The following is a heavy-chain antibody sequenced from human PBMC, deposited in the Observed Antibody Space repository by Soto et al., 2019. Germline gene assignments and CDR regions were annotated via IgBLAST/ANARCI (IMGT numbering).Heavy chain of an antibody. CDR1: GFTFSNYA. J-gene: IGHJ4*02. CDR2: ISASGATT. CDR3: AKDQAARGVIPKLFDY. V-gene: IGHV3-23*01. Sequence: PGGSLRLSCAASGFTFSNYAMTWVRQAPGKGLEWVSTISASGATTYYADFLKVRFTISRDTSKNTLYLQMISLRTEDTAVYYCAKDQAARGVIPKLFDYWGQGTLVTVSS. D-gene: IGHD3-10*01.